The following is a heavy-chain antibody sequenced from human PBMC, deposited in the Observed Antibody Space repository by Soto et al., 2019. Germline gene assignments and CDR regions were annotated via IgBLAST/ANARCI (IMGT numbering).Heavy chain of an antibody. V-gene: IGHV4-34*01. J-gene: IGHJ4*02. CDR2: INHSGST. CDR3: ARARLGDITMVRDPRYYFDY. Sequence: PSETLSLTCAVYGGSFSGYYWSWIRQPPGKGLEWIGEINHSGSTNYNPSLKSRVTISVDTSKNQFSLKLSSVTAADTAVYYCARARLGDITMVRDPRYYFDYGGQGTLVTVSS. CDR1: GGSFSGYY. D-gene: IGHD3-10*01.